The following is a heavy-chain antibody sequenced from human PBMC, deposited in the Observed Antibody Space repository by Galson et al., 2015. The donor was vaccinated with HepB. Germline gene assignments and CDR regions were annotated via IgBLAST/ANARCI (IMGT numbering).Heavy chain of an antibody. D-gene: IGHD4-23*01. CDR1: GYSFTSYW. V-gene: IGHV5-51*01. CDR2: IYPGDSDT. CDR3: ARHGYQKSYGGNSDWYFDL. Sequence: QSGAEVKKPGESLKISCKGSGYSFTSYWIGWVRQMPGKGLEWMGIIYPGDSDTRYSPSFQGQVTISADKSISTAYLQWSSLKASDTAMYYCARHGYQKSYGGNSDWYFDLWGRGTLVTVSS. J-gene: IGHJ2*01.